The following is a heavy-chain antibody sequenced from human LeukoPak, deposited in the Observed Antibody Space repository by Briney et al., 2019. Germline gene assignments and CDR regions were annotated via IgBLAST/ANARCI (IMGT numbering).Heavy chain of an antibody. V-gene: IGHV3-30*02. Sequence: PGGSLRLSCAASGFTFSSYAMSWVRQAPGKGLEWVAYIRYDGSTTYYADSVRGRFTISRDNSKNTLYLEMNSLRAEDTAVFYCAKKGGNYDYFDYWGQGNLVTVSS. CDR1: GFTFSSYA. CDR2: IRYDGSTT. D-gene: IGHD3-3*01. CDR3: AKKGGNYDYFDY. J-gene: IGHJ4*02.